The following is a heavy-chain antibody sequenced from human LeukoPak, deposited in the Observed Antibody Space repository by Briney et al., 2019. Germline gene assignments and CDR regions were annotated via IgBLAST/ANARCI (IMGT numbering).Heavy chain of an antibody. CDR2: IYNSGTT. D-gene: IGHD6-19*01. CDR3: ARGHYSSGWYGERGTVWFDP. CDR1: GGSISSGSYY. V-gene: IGHV4-61*01. J-gene: IGHJ5*02. Sequence: SQTLSLTCTVSGGSISSGSYYWSWIRQPPGKRLEWIGYIYNSGTTNYNPSLKSRVTISLDTSKNQFSLRLSSVTAADTAVYFCARGHYSSGWYGERGTVWFDPWGQGTLVTVSS.